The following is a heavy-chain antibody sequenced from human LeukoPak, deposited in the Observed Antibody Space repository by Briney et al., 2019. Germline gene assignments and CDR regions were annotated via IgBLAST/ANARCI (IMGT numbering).Heavy chain of an antibody. J-gene: IGHJ4*02. CDR1: GYTFTDYY. Sequence: ASVKVSCKASGYTFTDYYMHWVRQAPGQGLEWMGWINPNSGGTNYAQKFQGRVTMTRDTSISTAYMELSRLRSDDTAVYYCARVGGYSSSWYGYWGQGTLVTVSS. D-gene: IGHD6-13*01. CDR2: INPNSGGT. CDR3: ARVGGYSSSWYGY. V-gene: IGHV1-2*02.